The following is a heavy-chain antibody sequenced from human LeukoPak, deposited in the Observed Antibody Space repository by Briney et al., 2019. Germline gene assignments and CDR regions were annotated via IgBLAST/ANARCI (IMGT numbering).Heavy chain of an antibody. Sequence: GASVKVSCKASGFTFSGSAMQWVRQLRGQRLEWIGRTVVGSGNSDYAQKFQERVTITRDMSTGTAYMELRSLRSEDTAVYYCAADRVISWGAMDVWGQGTTVTVSS. J-gene: IGHJ6*02. CDR1: GFTFSGSA. CDR3: AADRVISWGAMDV. D-gene: IGHD1-26*01. CDR2: TVVGSGNS. V-gene: IGHV1-58*02.